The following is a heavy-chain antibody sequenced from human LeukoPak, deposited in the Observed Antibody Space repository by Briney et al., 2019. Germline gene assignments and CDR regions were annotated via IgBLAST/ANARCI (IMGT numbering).Heavy chain of an antibody. D-gene: IGHD4-11*01. CDR1: GYSFTSYW. J-gene: IGHJ4*02. Sequence: GESLKISCKGSGYSFTSYWIAWVRQMPGKGLEYVGIIYPGDSATRYSPSFQGQVTISADKSITTAYLQWSSLKASDTAMYYCARRGLQSEYFDYWGQGTLVTVSS. V-gene: IGHV5-51*01. CDR3: ARRGLQSEYFDY. CDR2: IYPGDSAT.